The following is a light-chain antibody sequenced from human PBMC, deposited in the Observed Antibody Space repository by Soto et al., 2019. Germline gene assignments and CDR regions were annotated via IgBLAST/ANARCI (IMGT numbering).Light chain of an antibody. CDR3: QQYGRSPKYT. V-gene: IGKV3-20*01. CDR1: QTISSNF. CDR2: GTS. J-gene: IGKJ2*01. Sequence: EIVLTQSPGTLSLSPGERATVSCRTSQTISSNFLGWYQQKPGQAPRLLMYGTSTRAAGIPDRFSGSGSGTDFTLTISRLEPEDFAVYYCQQYGRSPKYTFGQGTKLEIK.